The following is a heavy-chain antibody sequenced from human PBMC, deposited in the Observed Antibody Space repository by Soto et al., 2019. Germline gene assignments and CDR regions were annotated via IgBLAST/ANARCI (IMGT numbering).Heavy chain of an antibody. V-gene: IGHV3-23*01. Sequence: GESLRLSCAASGFNFSSYAMSWVRQAPRKGLEWVSAICGSGGSTYYADSVKGRFTISRDNSKNTLYLQMNSLRAEDTAVYYCAKGPRDYGTENWFDPWGQGTLVTVSS. CDR2: ICGSGGST. CDR1: GFNFSSYA. D-gene: IGHD4-17*01. J-gene: IGHJ5*02. CDR3: AKGPRDYGTENWFDP.